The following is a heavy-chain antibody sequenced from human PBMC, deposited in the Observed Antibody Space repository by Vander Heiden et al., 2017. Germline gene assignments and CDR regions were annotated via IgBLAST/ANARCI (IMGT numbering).Heavy chain of an antibody. D-gene: IGHD6-13*01. CDR2: IGGSGGST. Sequence: EVQLLESGSVLVQPGGSLRLSCTASGFTVSRFAMSWVRQAPGKGLEWVSAIGGSGGSTYYADSVKGRFTISRDNSKNTLYLQMNSLRAEDTAVYYCAKCPDSSSWLAAFDIWGQGTMVTVSS. J-gene: IGHJ3*02. CDR3: AKCPDSSSWLAAFDI. V-gene: IGHV3-23*01. CDR1: GFTVSRFA.